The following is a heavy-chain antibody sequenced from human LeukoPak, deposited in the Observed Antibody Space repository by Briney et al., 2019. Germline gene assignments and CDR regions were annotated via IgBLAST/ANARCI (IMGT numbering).Heavy chain of an antibody. Sequence: SETLSLTCTVSGGSISSYYWSWIRRPPGKGLEWIGYIYYSGSTNYNPSLKSRVTISVDTSKNQFSLKLSSVTAADTAVYYCARQSGYSYDDAFDIWGQGTMVTVSS. V-gene: IGHV4-59*08. CDR2: IYYSGST. D-gene: IGHD5-18*01. CDR3: ARQSGYSYDDAFDI. J-gene: IGHJ3*02. CDR1: GGSISSYY.